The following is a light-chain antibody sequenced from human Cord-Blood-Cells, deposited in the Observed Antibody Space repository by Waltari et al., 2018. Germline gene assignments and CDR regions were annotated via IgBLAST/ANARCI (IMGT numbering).Light chain of an antibody. CDR2: DAS. J-gene: IGKJ4*01. CDR3: QQRSNWPLT. Sequence: EIVLTQSPATLSLSPGERATLSCRASQRVSSYLAWYQQKPGQAPRLLIYDASSRATGSPARFSGSGSGTDFTLTISSLEPEDFAVYYCQQRSNWPLTFGGGTKVEIK. V-gene: IGKV3-11*01. CDR1: QRVSSY.